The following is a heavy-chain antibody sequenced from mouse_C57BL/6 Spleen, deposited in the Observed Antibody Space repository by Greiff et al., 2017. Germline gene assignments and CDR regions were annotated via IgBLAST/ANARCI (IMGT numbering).Heavy chain of an antibody. D-gene: IGHD1-1*01. CDR2: INYDGSST. V-gene: IGHV5-16*01. J-gene: IGHJ4*01. CDR1: GFTFSDYY. CDR3: ARDTGPYYAMDY. Sequence: EVKLMESEGGLVQPGSSMKLSCTASGFTFSDYYMAWVRQVPEKGLEWVANINYDGSSTYYLDSLKSRFIISRDNAKNMQYLQMSSLKSEDTATYYCARDTGPYYAMDYWGRGTAVTVSS.